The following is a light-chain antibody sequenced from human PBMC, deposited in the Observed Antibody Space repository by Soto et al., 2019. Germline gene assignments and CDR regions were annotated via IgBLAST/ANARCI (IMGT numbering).Light chain of an antibody. CDR2: TVS. CDR1: SSDVGGYKY. V-gene: IGLV2-14*01. J-gene: IGLJ1*01. CDR3: SSYTSSSSYV. Sequence: QSALTQPASVSGSPGQSITISCTGTSSDVGGYKYVSWYQQHPGKAPKLLIYTVSNRPSGVSNRFSGSKSGNTASLTISGLHAEDEADYYCSSYTSSSSYVSGTGTKVTVL.